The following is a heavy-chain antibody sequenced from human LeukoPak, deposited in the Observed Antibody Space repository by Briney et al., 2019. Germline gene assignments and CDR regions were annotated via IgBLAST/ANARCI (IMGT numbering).Heavy chain of an antibody. J-gene: IGHJ4*02. CDR3: ARFNPTAVEPYFDY. CDR1: GGSISSYY. CDR2: IYYSGST. V-gene: IGHV4-59*08. D-gene: IGHD1-1*01. Sequence: SETLSLTCSVSGGSISSYYWSWIRQPPGKGLEWIGYIYYSGSTNYNPSLKSRVTISVDTSKNQFSLKLSSVTAADTAVYYCARFNPTAVEPYFDYWGQGTLVTVSS.